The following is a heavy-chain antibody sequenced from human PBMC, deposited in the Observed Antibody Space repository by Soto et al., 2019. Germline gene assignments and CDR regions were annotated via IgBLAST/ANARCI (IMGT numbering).Heavy chain of an antibody. J-gene: IGHJ4*02. Sequence: EVQLVESGGGLVKPGGSLRLSCAASGFTFTSALMTWVRQAPGKGLEWVGRVKSKTDGGTTDYAAPVKGRFTISRDDSEKTMYLQMNGLNTEDTAFDYCPTGSTGRDYVGQGTLVTVSS. CDR2: VKSKTDGGTT. CDR1: GFTFTSAL. V-gene: IGHV3-15*01. CDR3: PTGSTGRDY. D-gene: IGHD3-10*01.